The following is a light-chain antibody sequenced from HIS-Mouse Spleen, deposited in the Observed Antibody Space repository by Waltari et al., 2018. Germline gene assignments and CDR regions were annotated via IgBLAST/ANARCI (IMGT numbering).Light chain of an antibody. CDR2: EVI. Sequence: QSALTQPPSASGSPGQSVTISCTGTSRDARGYNFVPWYPQHPGKAPKLMIYEVIKRPSGVPDRFSGSKSGNTASLTVSGLQAEDEADYYCSSYAGSNNVVFGGGTKLTVL. CDR3: SSYAGSNNVV. V-gene: IGLV2-8*01. J-gene: IGLJ2*01. CDR1: SRDARGYNF.